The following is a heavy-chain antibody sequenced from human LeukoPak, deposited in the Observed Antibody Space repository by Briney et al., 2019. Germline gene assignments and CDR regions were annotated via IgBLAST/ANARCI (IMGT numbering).Heavy chain of an antibody. D-gene: IGHD3-16*02. CDR3: ARDPLWGSYRPYYYYYGMDV. Sequence: GASVKVSCKASGYTFTSYGISWVRQAPGQGLEWMGWISAYNGNTNYAQKLQGRVTMTTDTSTSTAYMELRSLRSDDTAVYYCARDPLWGSYRPYYYYYGMDVWGQGTTVTVSS. CDR1: GYTFTSYG. CDR2: ISAYNGNT. V-gene: IGHV1-18*01. J-gene: IGHJ6*02.